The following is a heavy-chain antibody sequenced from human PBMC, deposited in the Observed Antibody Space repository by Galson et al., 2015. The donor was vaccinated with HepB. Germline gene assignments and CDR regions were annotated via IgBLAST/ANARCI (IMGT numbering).Heavy chain of an antibody. J-gene: IGHJ4*02. CDR3: ARWGDYEGGH. CDR2: MYYTGST. Sequence: SETLSLTCTVSGGSIGSGSYFWGWIRQPPKKGLEWIASMYYTGSTYYNPSLKSRVTISVSTSKTQFSLKLTSVTAADTAVYYCARWGDYEGGHWGQGTLVTVSS. D-gene: IGHD4-17*01. V-gene: IGHV4-39*01. CDR1: GGSIGSGSYF.